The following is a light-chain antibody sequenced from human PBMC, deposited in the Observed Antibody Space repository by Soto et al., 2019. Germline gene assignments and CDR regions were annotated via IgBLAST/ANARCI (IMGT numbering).Light chain of an antibody. Sequence: EIVMTQSPATLSVSPGESATLSCRASQSVSSNLAWYQQKPGQAPRLLIYGSSTRATGIPARFSGSGSGTEFTLTISSLQSEDFAVYYWQQYNNWPPITFGQGTRLEIK. CDR3: QQYNNWPPIT. V-gene: IGKV3-15*01. CDR1: QSVSSN. J-gene: IGKJ5*01. CDR2: GSS.